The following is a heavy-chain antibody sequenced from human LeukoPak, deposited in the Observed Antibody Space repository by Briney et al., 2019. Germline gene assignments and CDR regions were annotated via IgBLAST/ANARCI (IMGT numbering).Heavy chain of an antibody. CDR1: GFTFSSYS. Sequence: PGGSLRLSCAASGFTFSSYSMNWGRQAPGKGLECGSSISSSSSYIYYADSVKGRFTISRETAKNSLYLQMNSLSAEDTAVYYCARRGPEIVSTIDYWGQGTLVTVSS. V-gene: IGHV3-21*01. J-gene: IGHJ4*02. CDR3: ARRGPEIVSTIDY. D-gene: IGHD5/OR15-5a*01. CDR2: ISSSSSYI.